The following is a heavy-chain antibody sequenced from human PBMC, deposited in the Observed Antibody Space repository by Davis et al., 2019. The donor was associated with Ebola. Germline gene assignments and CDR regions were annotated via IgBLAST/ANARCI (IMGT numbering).Heavy chain of an antibody. CDR1: GFTFSSYS. CDR2: ISSSSSYI. Sequence: GESLKISCAASGFTFSSYSMNWVRQAPGKGLEWVSSISSSSSYIYYADPVKGRFTISRDNAKNSLYLQMNSLRAEDTAVYYCARSIAVAYFDYWGQGTLVTVSS. V-gene: IGHV3-21*01. D-gene: IGHD6-19*01. CDR3: ARSIAVAYFDY. J-gene: IGHJ4*02.